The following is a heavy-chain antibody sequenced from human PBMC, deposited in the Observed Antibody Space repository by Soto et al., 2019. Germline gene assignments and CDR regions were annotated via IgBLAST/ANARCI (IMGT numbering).Heavy chain of an antibody. CDR3: ARYGYYYDSSGYYP. CDR2: ISAYNGNT. V-gene: IGHV1-18*01. J-gene: IGHJ5*02. D-gene: IGHD3-22*01. CDR1: GYTFTSYG. Sequence: ASVKGSCKASGYTFTSYGISWVRQAPGQGLEWMGWISAYNGNTNYAQKLQGRVTMTTDTSTSTAYMELRSLRSDDTAVYYCARYGYYYDSSGYYPWGQGTLVTVSS.